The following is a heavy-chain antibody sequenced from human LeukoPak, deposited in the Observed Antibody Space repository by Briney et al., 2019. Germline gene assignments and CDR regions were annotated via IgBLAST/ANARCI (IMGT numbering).Heavy chain of an antibody. CDR2: IYYSGST. CDR1: GGSISSDY. V-gene: IGHV4-59*08. D-gene: IGHD3-3*01. J-gene: IGHJ4*02. CDR3: ASHDFWSGYSFDY. Sequence: SETLSLTCTVSGGSISSDYWSWIRQPPGRGLEWIGYIYYSGSTNYNPSLESRVTISVDTSKNQFSLKLSSVTAADTAVYYCASHDFWSGYSFDYWGQGTLVTVSS.